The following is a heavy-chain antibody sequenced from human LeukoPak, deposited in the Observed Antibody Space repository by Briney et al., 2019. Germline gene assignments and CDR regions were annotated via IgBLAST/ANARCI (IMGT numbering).Heavy chain of an antibody. J-gene: IGHJ3*02. CDR1: GGTFSSYA. CDR2: IIPIFGTA. V-gene: IGHV1-69*05. Sequence: SVKVSCKASGGTFSSYAISWVRQAPGQGLEWMGGIIPIFGTANYAQKFQGRVTITTDESTSTAYMELSSLRSEDTAVYYCARDVGVVTDAFDIWGQGTMVTVSS. D-gene: IGHD3-3*01. CDR3: ARDVGVVTDAFDI.